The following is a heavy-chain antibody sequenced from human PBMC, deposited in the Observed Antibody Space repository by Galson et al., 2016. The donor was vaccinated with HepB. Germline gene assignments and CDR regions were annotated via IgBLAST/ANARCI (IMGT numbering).Heavy chain of an antibody. D-gene: IGHD5-12*01. CDR2: IGSAGDT. J-gene: IGHJ4*02. CDR1: GFTFSSYD. V-gene: IGHV3-13*01. Sequence: SLRLSCAASGFTFSSYDMHWVRQVTGKGLEWVSAIGSAGDTYYAGSVRGRFTISRENAKNSLYLQMSSLRAEDTAVYFCAGEATGTNGFDYWGRGTLVTVSS. CDR3: AGEATGTNGFDY.